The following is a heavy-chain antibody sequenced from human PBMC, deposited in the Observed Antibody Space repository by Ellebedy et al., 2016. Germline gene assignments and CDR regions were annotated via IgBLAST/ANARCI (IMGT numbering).Heavy chain of an antibody. V-gene: IGHV1-8*01. Sequence: ASVKVSCKVSGYTFSSYDIHWVRQATGQGLEWMGWMNPNSGNAAYAQKFQGRVTMTRNASISTAYLELSSLRPDDTAVYYCAGNPVRSVSRGLDVWGQGTTVIVSS. D-gene: IGHD3-10*01. J-gene: IGHJ6*02. CDR2: MNPNSGNA. CDR3: AGNPVRSVSRGLDV. CDR1: GYTFSSYD.